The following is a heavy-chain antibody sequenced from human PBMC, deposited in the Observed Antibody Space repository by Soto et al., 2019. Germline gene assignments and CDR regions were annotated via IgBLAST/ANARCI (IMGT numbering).Heavy chain of an antibody. D-gene: IGHD6-13*01. Sequence: GGSLRLSCAASGFSFSDYAMSWVRQAPGKGLEWVSVISESGGSTHYADSVRGRFTVSRDNSKNSLSLRMNSLRDEDTAVYFCARRSPYSSGWYSPIFDYWGQGALVTVSS. CDR1: GFSFSDYA. CDR3: ARRSPYSSGWYSPIFDY. V-gene: IGHV3-23*01. CDR2: ISESGGST. J-gene: IGHJ4*02.